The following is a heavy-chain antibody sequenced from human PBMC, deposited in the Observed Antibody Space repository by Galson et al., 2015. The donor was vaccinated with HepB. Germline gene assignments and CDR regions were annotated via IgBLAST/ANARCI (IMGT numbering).Heavy chain of an antibody. J-gene: IGHJ3*02. CDR2: IRYDGSNK. Sequence: SLRLSCAASGFTFSSYGMHWVRQAPGKGLEWAAFIRYDGSNKYYADSVKGRFTISRDNSKNTLYLQMNSLRAEDTAVYYCAKSQISSGWYPQAFDIWGQGTMVTVSS. CDR3: AKSQISSGWYPQAFDI. D-gene: IGHD6-19*01. CDR1: GFTFSSYG. V-gene: IGHV3-30*02.